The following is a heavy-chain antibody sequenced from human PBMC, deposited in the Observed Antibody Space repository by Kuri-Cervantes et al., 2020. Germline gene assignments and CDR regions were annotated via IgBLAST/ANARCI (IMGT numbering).Heavy chain of an antibody. D-gene: IGHD2-15*01. J-gene: IGHJ4*02. Sequence: GESLKISCAASGFAVSSNYMSWVRQAPGKGLEWVGFIRSKAYGGTTEYAASVKGRFTISRDDSKSIAYLQMNSLKTEDTAVYYCTRRGGYCSGGSCYSDQRPFDYWGQGTLVTVSS. CDR3: TRRGGYCSGGSCYSDQRPFDY. V-gene: IGHV3-49*04. CDR2: IRSKAYGGTT. CDR1: GFAVSSNY.